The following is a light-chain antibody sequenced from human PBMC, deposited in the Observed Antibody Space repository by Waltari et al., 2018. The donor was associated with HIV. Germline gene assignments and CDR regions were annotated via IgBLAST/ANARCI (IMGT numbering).Light chain of an antibody. Sequence: ENVLTQSPGTLSLSPGDTATLSCRATQSVTTNFLAWYQQKPGQAPRLLIYGGSNRATGIPDRFSGSGSGTDFTRTSSRLEPEDFAVYYCHQYSSSYQTFGQGTKVEI. CDR3: HQYSSSYQT. CDR1: QSVTTNF. CDR2: GGS. J-gene: IGKJ1*01. V-gene: IGKV3-20*01.